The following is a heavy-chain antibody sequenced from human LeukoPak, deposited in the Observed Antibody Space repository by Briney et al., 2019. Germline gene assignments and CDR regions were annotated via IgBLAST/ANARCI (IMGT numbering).Heavy chain of an antibody. J-gene: IGHJ4*02. CDR1: GFTFSSYA. CDR3: AKDQYSSGWYAFDY. Sequence: PGGSLRLSCAASGFTFSSYAMSWVRQAPGKGLEWVSAISGSGGSTYYADSVKGRFTISRDNSKNTLYLRMNSLRAEDTAVYYCAKDQYSSGWYAFDYWGQGTLVTVSS. D-gene: IGHD6-19*01. V-gene: IGHV3-23*01. CDR2: ISGSGGST.